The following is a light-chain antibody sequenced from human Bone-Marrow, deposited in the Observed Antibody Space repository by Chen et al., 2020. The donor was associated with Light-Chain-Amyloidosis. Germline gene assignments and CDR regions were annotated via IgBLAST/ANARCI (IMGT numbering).Light chain of an antibody. Sequence: SYELTQPPSVSPSPGRPPRSTRSGDDLPTKYAYWYQQKPGQAPVLVIHRDTERPSGISERFSGSSSGTTATLTISGVQAEDEADYHCQSADSSGTYEVIFGGGTKLTVL. CDR2: RDT. CDR3: QSADSSGTYEVI. J-gene: IGLJ2*01. V-gene: IGLV3-25*03. CDR1: DLPTKY.